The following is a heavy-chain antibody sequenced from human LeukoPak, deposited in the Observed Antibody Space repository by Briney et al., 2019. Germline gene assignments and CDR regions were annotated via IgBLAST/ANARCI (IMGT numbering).Heavy chain of an antibody. Sequence: PSDTLSLTCAVYGELLNYYYWSWIRQSPAKGLDWIGEVFDGTTTNYNPSLKSRVTISAVTSSNQFSLNLKSVTAADTAVYYCASGAWATRLHSWAQGTLVIVSS. CDR2: VFDGTTT. V-gene: IGHV4-34*12. J-gene: IGHJ4*02. CDR3: ASGAWATRLHS. CDR1: GELLNYYY. D-gene: IGHD5-24*01.